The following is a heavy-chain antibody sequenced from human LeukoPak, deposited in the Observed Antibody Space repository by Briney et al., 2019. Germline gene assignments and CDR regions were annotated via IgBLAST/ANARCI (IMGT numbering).Heavy chain of an antibody. CDR3: ARTNYGILTGYNWFDP. V-gene: IGHV2-70*01. J-gene: IGHJ5*02. D-gene: IGHD3-9*01. Sequence: SGPTLVNPTQTLTLTCTFSGFSLSTRGMCVSWIRQPPGKALEWLALIDWDDDKYYSTSLKTRLTISKDTSKNQVVLTMTNMDPVDTATYYCARTNYGILTGYNWFDPWGQGTLVTVSS. CDR2: IDWDDDK. CDR1: GFSLSTRGMC.